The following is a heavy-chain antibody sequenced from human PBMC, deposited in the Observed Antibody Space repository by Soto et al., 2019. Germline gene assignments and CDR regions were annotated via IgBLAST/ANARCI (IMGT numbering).Heavy chain of an antibody. J-gene: IGHJ3*02. CDR3: ARDRDYYDSSYDAFDI. Sequence: QVQLVQSGAEVKKPGSSVKVSCKASGGTFSSYAISWVRQAPGQGLEWMGGIIPIFGTANYAQKFQGRVTITADESTSTAYMELSCLRSEDTAVYYCARDRDYYDSSYDAFDIWGQGTMVTVSS. V-gene: IGHV1-69*01. CDR1: GGTFSSYA. D-gene: IGHD3-22*01. CDR2: IIPIFGTA.